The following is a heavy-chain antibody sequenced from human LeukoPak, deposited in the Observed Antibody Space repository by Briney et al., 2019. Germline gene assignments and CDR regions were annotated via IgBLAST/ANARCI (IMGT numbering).Heavy chain of an antibody. D-gene: IGHD3-10*01. CDR3: AKDATPYGSGRHYLDY. Sequence: GGSLRLSCAASGFTFSSHALSWVRQAPGKGLEWVSSLSGSGYNTYYADSVKGRFTISRDNSKNTVYLQMNSLRAEDTAVYYCAKDATPYGSGRHYLDYWGQGTLVTVSS. J-gene: IGHJ4*02. CDR2: LSGSGYNT. CDR1: GFTFSSHA. V-gene: IGHV3-23*01.